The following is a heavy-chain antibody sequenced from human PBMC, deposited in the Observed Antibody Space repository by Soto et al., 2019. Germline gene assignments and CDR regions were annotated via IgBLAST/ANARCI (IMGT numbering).Heavy chain of an antibody. D-gene: IGHD7-27*01. CDR2: IYYSGST. J-gene: IGHJ4*02. V-gene: IGHV4-39*01. CDR1: GGSISSSSYY. Sequence: SETLSLTCTVSGGSISSSSYYWGWIRQPPGKGLEWIGSIYYSGSTYYNPSLKSRVTISVDTSKNQFSLKLSSVTAADTAVYYCARQSNNWGFDDYWGQGTLVTVSS. CDR3: ARQSNNWGFDDY.